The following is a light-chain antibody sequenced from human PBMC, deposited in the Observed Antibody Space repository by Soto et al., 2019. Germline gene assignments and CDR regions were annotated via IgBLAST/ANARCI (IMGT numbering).Light chain of an antibody. J-gene: IGLJ3*02. CDR1: SSNIGTNT. V-gene: IGLV1-44*01. CDR3: AAWDDSLNGWV. Sequence: QSVLTQPPSASGTPGQRVTISCSGRSSNIGTNTVNWYQQVPGTAPKLLIYTNDRRPSGVPDRFSGSKSGTSASLAISGLQSEDEADYYCAAWDDSLNGWVFGGGTKLTVL. CDR2: TND.